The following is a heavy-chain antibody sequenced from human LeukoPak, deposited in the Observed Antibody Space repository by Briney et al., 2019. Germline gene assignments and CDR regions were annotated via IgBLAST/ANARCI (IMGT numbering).Heavy chain of an antibody. CDR1: GGSISSYY. D-gene: IGHD3-16*01. Sequence: SETLSLTCTVSGGSISSYYWSWIRQPPGKGLEWIGYIYDSGSTKYNPSLKSRLTISVDTSRNQFSLKLSSVTAADTAVYYCARDREWGRFDYWGQGTLVTVSS. J-gene: IGHJ4*02. V-gene: IGHV4-59*12. CDR3: ARDREWGRFDY. CDR2: IYDSGST.